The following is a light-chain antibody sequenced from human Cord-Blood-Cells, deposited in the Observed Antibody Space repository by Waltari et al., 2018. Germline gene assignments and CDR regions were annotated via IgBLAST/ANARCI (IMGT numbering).Light chain of an antibody. Sequence: HSVLTQPPSASGTPGQWVTISCSGSSSNIGSNYVYWYQQLPGTAPKLLIYRNNPRPSGVPDRFSGSKSGTSASLAISGLRSEDEADYYCAAWDDSLSSYVFGTGTKVTVL. J-gene: IGLJ1*01. V-gene: IGLV1-47*01. CDR2: RNN. CDR1: SSNIGSNY. CDR3: AAWDDSLSSYV.